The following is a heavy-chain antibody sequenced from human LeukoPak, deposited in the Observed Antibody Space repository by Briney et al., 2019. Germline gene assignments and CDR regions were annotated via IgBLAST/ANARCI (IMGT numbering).Heavy chain of an antibody. CDR3: AKDGLMRFFDY. CDR1: GFIFSSYD. D-gene: IGHD2-8*01. Sequence: PGRSLRLSCAASGFIFSSYDMYWVRQAPGKGLEWVAVISNDGNNKQYADSVKGRFTISRDNSKNTLYLQMNSLRADDMAVYHCAKDGLMRFFDYWGQGTLVTVSS. CDR2: ISNDGNNK. V-gene: IGHV3-30*18. J-gene: IGHJ4*02.